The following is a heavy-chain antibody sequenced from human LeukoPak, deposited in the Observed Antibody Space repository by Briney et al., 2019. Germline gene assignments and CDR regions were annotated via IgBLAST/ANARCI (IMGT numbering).Heavy chain of an antibody. J-gene: IGHJ4*02. D-gene: IGHD3-9*01. CDR3: ARGLAPRSPFDY. Sequence: SETLSLTCTVSGGSISSSSYYWGWIRQPPGKGLEWIGSIYYSGSTYYSPSLKSRVTISVDTSKNQFSLKLSSVTAADTAVYYCARGLAPRSPFDYWGQGTLVTVSS. CDR1: GGSISSSSYY. CDR2: IYYSGST. V-gene: IGHV4-39*07.